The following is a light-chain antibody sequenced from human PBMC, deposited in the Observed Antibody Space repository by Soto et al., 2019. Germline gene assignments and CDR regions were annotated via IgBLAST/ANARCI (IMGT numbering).Light chain of an antibody. V-gene: IGLV1-40*01. CDR1: SSNIGAGYD. J-gene: IGLJ2*01. CDR3: QSYDSSLSVL. Sequence: QSVLTQPPSLSGAPGQRVTISCTGSSSNIGAGYDVYWYQQLPGTVPKLLIYGISNRPSGVPDRFSGSKSGTSASLAITGLQAEDEADYYCQSYDSSLSVLFGGGTKLTVL. CDR2: GIS.